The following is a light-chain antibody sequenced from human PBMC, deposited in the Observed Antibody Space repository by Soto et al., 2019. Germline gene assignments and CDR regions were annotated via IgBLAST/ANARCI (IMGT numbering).Light chain of an antibody. J-gene: IGKJ1*01. CDR3: QHYNNWPRT. CDR2: GAS. V-gene: IGKV3-15*01. CDR1: QSVSSN. Sequence: EIVMTQSTATLSVSPGERATLSCRASQSVSSNLAWYRQKPGQAPRLLIYGASTRATGIPARFSGSGSGTEFTLTISSLQSEDFAVYYCQHYNNWPRTFGQGTKLEIK.